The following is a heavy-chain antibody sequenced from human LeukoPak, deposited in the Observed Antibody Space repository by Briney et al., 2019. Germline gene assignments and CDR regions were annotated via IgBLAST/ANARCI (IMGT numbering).Heavy chain of an antibody. CDR3: AKEPVFSSNKYNWFDP. CDR1: GFTFSSYA. D-gene: IGHD6-13*01. J-gene: IGHJ5*02. Sequence: GGSLRLSCAASGFTFSSYAMSWVRQAPGKGLEWVSAISGSGGSTYYADSVKGRFTISRDNSKNTLYLQMNSLRAEDTAVYYCAKEPVFSSNKYNWFDPWGQGTLVTVSS. CDR2: ISGSGGST. V-gene: IGHV3-23*01.